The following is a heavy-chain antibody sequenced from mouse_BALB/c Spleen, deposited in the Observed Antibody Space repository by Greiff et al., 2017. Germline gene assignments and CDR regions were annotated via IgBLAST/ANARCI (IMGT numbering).Heavy chain of an antibody. CDR2: ISYSGST. CDR1: GYSITSDYA. D-gene: IGHD2-1*01. CDR3: ARMGGNYYNDFDY. J-gene: IGHJ2*01. V-gene: IGHV3-2*02. Sequence: VQLKQSGPGLVKPSQSLSLTCTVTGYSITSDYAWYWIRQFPGNKLEWMGYISYSGSTSYNPSLKSRISITRDTSKNQFFLQLNSVTTEDTATYCCARMGGNYYNDFDYWGQGTTLTVSS.